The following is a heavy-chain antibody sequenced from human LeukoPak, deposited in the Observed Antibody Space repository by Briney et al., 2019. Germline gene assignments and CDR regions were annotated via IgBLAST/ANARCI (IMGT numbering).Heavy chain of an antibody. V-gene: IGHV1-2*06. CDR1: GYTFTDHY. J-gene: IGHJ4*02. D-gene: IGHD3-10*01. CDR2: INPNSGGT. Sequence: ASVKVSCKASGYTFTDHYIHWVRQAPGQGREGMGRINPNSGGTNVAQEFQGRVTITRDTSISTAYMELSGLRSDDTAMYYCARVMVSLVRGDYLYFDYWAQGTLVTVSS. CDR3: ARVMVSLVRGDYLYFDY.